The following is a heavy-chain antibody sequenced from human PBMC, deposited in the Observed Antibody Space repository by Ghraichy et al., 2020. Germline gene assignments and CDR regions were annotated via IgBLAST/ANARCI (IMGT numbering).Heavy chain of an antibody. Sequence: GGSLRLSCAASGFTFSAYSMNWVRQAPGKGLEWVSAITSTSSYSYYTDSVKGRFIISRDNAKNTLYLLMNNLRAEDTAVYYCSSLPTKYSGNDYTDSWGQGTLVIVSS. J-gene: IGHJ5*02. CDR3: SSLPTKYSGNDYTDS. CDR1: GFTFSAYS. D-gene: IGHD5-12*01. CDR2: ITSTSSYS. V-gene: IGHV3-21*01.